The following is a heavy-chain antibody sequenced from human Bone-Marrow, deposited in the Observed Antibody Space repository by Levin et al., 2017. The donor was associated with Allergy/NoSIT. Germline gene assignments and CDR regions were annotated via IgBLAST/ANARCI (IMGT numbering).Heavy chain of an antibody. CDR1: SEMFRNYE. V-gene: IGHV3-48*03. D-gene: IGHD2-15*01. J-gene: IGHJ4*02. CDR3: ADLDCSVGTCFVDY. CDR2: ISSSGLTI. Sequence: GGSLRLSCVGSSEMFRNYELTWVRQAPGRGLEWISYISSSGLTITYSDSVKGRFTVSRDNDRTSLYLHMTDLRVEDTGLYFCADLDCSVGTCFVDYWGRGTLVTV.